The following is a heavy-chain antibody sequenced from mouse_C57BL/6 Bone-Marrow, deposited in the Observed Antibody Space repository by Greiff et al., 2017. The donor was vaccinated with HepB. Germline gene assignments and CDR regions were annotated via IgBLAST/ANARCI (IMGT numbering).Heavy chain of an antibody. V-gene: IGHV1-15*01. Sequence: QVQLQQSGAELVRPGASVTLSCKASGYTFTDYEMHWVKQTPVHGLEWIGAIDPETGGTAYTQKCKGKAILTADKSSSTACMELRSLTSEDSAVYYCNTQATWFADWGQGTLVTVSA. CDR2: IDPETGGT. J-gene: IGHJ3*01. CDR1: GYTFTDYE. D-gene: IGHD1-1*01. CDR3: NTQATWFAD.